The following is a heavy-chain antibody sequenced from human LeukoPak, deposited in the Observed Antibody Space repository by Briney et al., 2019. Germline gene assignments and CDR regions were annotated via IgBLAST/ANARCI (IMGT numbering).Heavy chain of an antibody. J-gene: IGHJ6*03. CDR3: AKDGGLLWFGELPRTFYYMDV. D-gene: IGHD3-10*01. Sequence: GGSLRLSCAASGFTFSSYAMSWVRQAPGKGLEWVSAISGSGGSAYYADSVKGRFTISRDNSKNTLYLQMNSLRAEDTAVYYCAKDGGLLWFGELPRTFYYMDVWGKGTTVTVSS. CDR1: GFTFSSYA. CDR2: ISGSGGSA. V-gene: IGHV3-23*01.